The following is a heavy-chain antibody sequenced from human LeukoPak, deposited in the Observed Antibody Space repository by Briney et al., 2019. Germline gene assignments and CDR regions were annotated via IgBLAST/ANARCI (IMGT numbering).Heavy chain of an antibody. D-gene: IGHD3-3*01. V-gene: IGHV3-30-3*01. CDR3: ARGGRVVTHAFDI. Sequence: GGSLRLSCAASGFTFSSYAMHWVRQAPGKGLEWVAVISYDGSNKYYADSVKGRFTISRDSSKNTLYLQMNSLRAEDTAVYYCARGGRVVTHAFDIWGQGTMVTVSS. J-gene: IGHJ3*02. CDR2: ISYDGSNK. CDR1: GFTFSSYA.